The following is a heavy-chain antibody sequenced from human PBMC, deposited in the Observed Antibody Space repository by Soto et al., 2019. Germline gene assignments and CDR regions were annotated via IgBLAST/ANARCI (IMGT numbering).Heavy chain of an antibody. V-gene: IGHV4-39*07. Sequence: SETLSLTCIVSGASFSDTNYYWVWIRQPPGEGLEWIGSFYYDGITYYNASLKSRVTMSVDTSKNQFSLKLRSVIVADTAVYHCARFVRSCSGTTCYTRADVWGQGTTVTVSS. CDR1: GASFSDTNYY. CDR2: FYYDGIT. J-gene: IGHJ6*02. CDR3: ARFVRSCSGTTCYTRADV. D-gene: IGHD2-2*02.